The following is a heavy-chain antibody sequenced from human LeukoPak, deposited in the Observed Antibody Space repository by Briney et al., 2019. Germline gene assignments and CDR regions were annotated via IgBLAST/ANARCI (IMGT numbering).Heavy chain of an antibody. CDR3: ARANYYGSGKKDLDY. CDR2: TNPNSGNT. D-gene: IGHD3-10*01. Sequence: GASVKVSCKASVYTFTTYDINWVRQATGQGLEWMGWTNPNSGNTGYAQKFQGRVTMTRNTSMSTAYMELSSLRSEDTAVYYCARANYYGSGKKDLDYWGQGTLVTVSS. V-gene: IGHV1-8*01. CDR1: VYTFTTYD. J-gene: IGHJ4*02.